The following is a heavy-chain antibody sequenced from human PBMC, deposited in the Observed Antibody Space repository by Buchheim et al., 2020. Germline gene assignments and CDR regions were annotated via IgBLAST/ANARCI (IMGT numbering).Heavy chain of an antibody. D-gene: IGHD6-13*01. V-gene: IGHV3-30*18. CDR3: AKDFGSSRYYGVDV. CDR2: ISYDGSNK. CDR1: GFTFSSYG. J-gene: IGHJ6*02. Sequence: QVQLVESGGGVVQPGRSLRLSCAASGFTFSSYGMHWVRQAPGKGLEWVAVISYDGSNKHYADSVKDRFTISRDNSKNTLYLQMNSLRAEDTAVYYCAKDFGSSRYYGVDVWGQGTT.